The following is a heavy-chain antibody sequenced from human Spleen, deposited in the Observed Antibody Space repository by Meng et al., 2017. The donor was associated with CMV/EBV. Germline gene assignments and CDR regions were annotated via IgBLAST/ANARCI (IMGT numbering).Heavy chain of an antibody. V-gene: IGHV3-23*01. Sequence: GGSLRLSCAASGFTFSSYAMHWVRQAPGKGLEWVSGISASGGSTYNADSLKGRLTISRDNSKNTLYLQMNSLRAEDTAVYYCAKDRTYSGSPRAFDYWGQGTLVTVSS. CDR1: GFTFSSYA. CDR2: ISASGGST. CDR3: AKDRTYSGSPRAFDY. D-gene: IGHD1-26*01. J-gene: IGHJ4*02.